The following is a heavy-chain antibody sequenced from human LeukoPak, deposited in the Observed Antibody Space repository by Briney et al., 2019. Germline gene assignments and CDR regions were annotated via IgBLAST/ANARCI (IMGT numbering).Heavy chain of an antibody. CDR2: IRYDGSNK. CDR3: ANSRGSTFWSGYHPGYFQH. D-gene: IGHD3-3*01. Sequence: GGSLRLSCAASGFTFSSYGMHWVRQAPGKGLEWVAFIRYDGSNKYYADSVKGRFTISRDNSKNTLYLQMNSLRAEDTAVYYCANSRGSTFWSGYHPGYFQHWGQGTLVTVSS. J-gene: IGHJ1*01. CDR1: GFTFSSYG. V-gene: IGHV3-30*02.